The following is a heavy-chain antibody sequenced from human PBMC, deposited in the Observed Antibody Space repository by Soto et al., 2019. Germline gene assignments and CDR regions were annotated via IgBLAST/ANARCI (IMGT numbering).Heavy chain of an antibody. V-gene: IGHV1-46*01. J-gene: IGHJ4*02. CDR2: INPSGGST. D-gene: IGHD2-2*01. Sequence: QVQLVQSGAEVKKPGASVKNSCKSSGYTFTSYYMHWVRQAPGQGLEWMGMINPSGGSTNYAQRFQGRVTMTRDTSTSTVYMDLSDLRSEDTAVYYCARGFCTTTTCLVGDFWGQGTLVTVSS. CDR3: ARGFCTTTTCLVGDF. CDR1: GYTFTSYY.